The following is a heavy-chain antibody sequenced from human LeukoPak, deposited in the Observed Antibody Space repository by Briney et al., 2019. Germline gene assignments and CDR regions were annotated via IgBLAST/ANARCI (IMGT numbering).Heavy chain of an antibody. CDR3: AKRYCSSTSCHDAFDI. CDR1: GFTFSSYE. D-gene: IGHD2-2*01. J-gene: IGHJ3*02. Sequence: GGSLRLSCAASGFTFSSYEMNWVRQAPGKGLEWVSYISSSSSTIYYADSVKGRFTISRDNAKNSLYLQMNSLRDEDTAVYYCAKRYCSSTSCHDAFDIWGQGTMVTVSS. CDR2: ISSSSSTI. V-gene: IGHV3-48*02.